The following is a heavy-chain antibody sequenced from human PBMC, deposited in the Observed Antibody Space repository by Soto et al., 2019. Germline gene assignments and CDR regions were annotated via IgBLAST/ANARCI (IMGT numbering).Heavy chain of an antibody. CDR2: IIPIFGTA. D-gene: IGHD5-18*01. CDR3: AGQAPDTVAWPINYYYYGMDV. CDR1: GGTFSSYA. V-gene: IGHV1-69*06. J-gene: IGHJ6*02. Sequence: VASVKVSCKASGGTFSSYAISWVRQAPGQGLEWMGGIIPIFGTANYAQKFQGRVTITADKSTSTAYMELSSLRSEDTAVYYCAGQAPDTVAWPINYYYYGMDVWGQGTTVTVSS.